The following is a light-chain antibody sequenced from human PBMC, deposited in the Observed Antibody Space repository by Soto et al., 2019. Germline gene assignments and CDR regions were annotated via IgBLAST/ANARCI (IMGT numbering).Light chain of an antibody. Sequence: QSALTQPASVSGSPGQSITISCTGTSSDVGGYNYVSWYQQEPGKAPKLMIYEVSNRPSGVSNRFSGSKSGNTASLTISGLQAEDEADYYCSSYTISREVFGGGTKVTVL. CDR3: SSYTISREV. V-gene: IGLV2-14*01. CDR2: EVS. CDR1: SSDVGGYNY. J-gene: IGLJ3*02.